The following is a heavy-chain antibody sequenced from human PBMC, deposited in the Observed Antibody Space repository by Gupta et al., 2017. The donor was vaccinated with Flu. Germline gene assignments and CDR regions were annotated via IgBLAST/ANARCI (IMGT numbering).Heavy chain of an antibody. J-gene: IGHJ4*02. Sequence: EVQLVESGGGLVKPGGCLRLSCAASGFTFSSYSMNWVRPGPGKGLEWCSSISSSSSYIYYADSVKGRFTISRDNAKNSLYLQMNSLRAEDTAVYYCAGTDYYDRSGYYFEDYWGQGTLVTVSS. CDR1: GFTFSSYS. D-gene: IGHD3-22*01. V-gene: IGHV3-21*01. CDR2: ISSSSSYI. CDR3: AGTDYYDRSGYYFEDY.